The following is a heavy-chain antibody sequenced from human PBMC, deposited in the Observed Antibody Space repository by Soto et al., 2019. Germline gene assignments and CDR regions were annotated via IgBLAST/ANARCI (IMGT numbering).Heavy chain of an antibody. CDR3: AAGGGLPRYY. Sequence: QLQLQESGSGLVKPSQTLSLTCAVSGGSISSGGYSWSWIRQPPGQGLEWIGYIYHSGSTYYNPSLQGRVTISVDRSKNQFSLKLRSVTAADTAVYCCAAGGGLPRYYWGQGTLVTVSS. V-gene: IGHV4-30-2*01. CDR1: GGSISSGGYS. J-gene: IGHJ4*02. D-gene: IGHD5-12*01. CDR2: IYHSGST.